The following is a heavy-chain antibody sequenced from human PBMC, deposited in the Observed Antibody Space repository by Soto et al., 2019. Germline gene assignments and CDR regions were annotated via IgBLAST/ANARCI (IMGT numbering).Heavy chain of an antibody. CDR2: IYWGDDK. Sequence: QITLQEDGPTLVKPTQTLTLTCTFSGFSLSTSGVGVGWIRQPPGKALEWLALIYWGDDKRYNPSLKNRLSISEDTAQKQVVLTMTNMDAEDTGTYYCAAHGSGTYYNPLYNWFDPWGPGTLVTVSS. CDR3: AAHGSGTYYNPLYNWFDP. V-gene: IGHV2-5*02. J-gene: IGHJ5*02. D-gene: IGHD3-10*01. CDR1: GFSLSTSGVG.